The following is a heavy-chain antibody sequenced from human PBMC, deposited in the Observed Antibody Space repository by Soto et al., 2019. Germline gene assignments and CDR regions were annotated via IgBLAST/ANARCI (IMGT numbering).Heavy chain of an antibody. CDR2: ISAYNGNT. V-gene: IGHV1-18*01. CDR1: GYTFTSYG. CDR3: ARTMTTVTTDAFDI. J-gene: IGHJ3*02. Sequence: ASVKVSCKTSGYTFTSYGISWVRQAPGQGLEWMGWISAYNGNTNYAQKLQGRVTMTTDTSTSTAYMELRSLTSDDTAVYYCARTMTTVTTDAFDIWGQGTKVTVSS. D-gene: IGHD4-4*01.